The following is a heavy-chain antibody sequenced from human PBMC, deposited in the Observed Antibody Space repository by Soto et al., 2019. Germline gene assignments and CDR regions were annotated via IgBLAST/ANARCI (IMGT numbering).Heavy chain of an antibody. Sequence: TLSLTCAVSGGSISSGGYSWSWIRQPPGKGLEWIGYIYHSGSTYYNPSLKSRVTISVDRSKNQFSLKLSFVTAADTAVYYCARDSGSYYRYFDYWGQGTLVTVSS. CDR2: IYHSGST. CDR1: GGSISSGGYS. CDR3: ARDSGSYYRYFDY. J-gene: IGHJ4*02. V-gene: IGHV4-30-2*01. D-gene: IGHD1-26*01.